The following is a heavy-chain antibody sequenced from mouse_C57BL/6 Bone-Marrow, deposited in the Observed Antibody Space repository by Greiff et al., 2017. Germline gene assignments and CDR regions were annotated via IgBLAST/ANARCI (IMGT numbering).Heavy chain of an antibody. CDR2: IYPRSGNT. D-gene: IGHD1-1*01. V-gene: IGHV1-81*01. CDR1: GYTFTSYG. CDR3: ARLYYCGRGWYFDV. J-gene: IGHJ1*03. Sequence: QVQLQQSGAELARPGASVKLSCKASGYTFTSYGISWVKQRTGQGLEWIGEIYPRSGNTYYKEKFKGKATLTADKSSSTAYMELRSLTSEDSAVYFCARLYYCGRGWYFDVWGTGTTVTVSS.